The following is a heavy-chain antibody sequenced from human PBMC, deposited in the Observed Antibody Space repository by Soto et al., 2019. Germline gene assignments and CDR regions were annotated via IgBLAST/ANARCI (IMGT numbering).Heavy chain of an antibody. CDR3: ASPPRSYTRGWYSYYYDYMDV. CDR1: GFNFNNYG. Sequence: GGSLRLSCAASGFNFNNYGMHWVRQAPGKGLEWVAVIWNDGNGYYYANSVKGRFTISRDNSKNTLYLQMSSLRAEDTAVYYCASPPRSYTRGWYSYYYDYMDVWGKGTTVTVSS. J-gene: IGHJ6*03. D-gene: IGHD6-19*01. V-gene: IGHV3-33*01. CDR2: IWNDGNGY.